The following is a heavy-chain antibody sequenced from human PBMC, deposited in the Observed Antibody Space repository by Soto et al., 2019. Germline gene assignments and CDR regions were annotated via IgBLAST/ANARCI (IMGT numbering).Heavy chain of an antibody. Sequence: GGSLRLSCAASGFNFRDYCMTWMRQAPGKGLEWVSYIRSSDSDTFNADSVKGRFTISRDNAKKSLYLQMNSLRIEDTAVYYCARGSRDGYNEVAFDMWGQGTMVTVSS. CDR2: IRSSDSDT. D-gene: IGHD5-12*01. V-gene: IGHV3-11*01. J-gene: IGHJ3*02. CDR1: GFNFRDYC. CDR3: ARGSRDGYNEVAFDM.